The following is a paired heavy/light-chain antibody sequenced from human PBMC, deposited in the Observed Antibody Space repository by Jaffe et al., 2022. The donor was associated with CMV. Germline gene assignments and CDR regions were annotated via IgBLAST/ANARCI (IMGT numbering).Light chain of an antibody. Sequence: DIQMTQSPSSLSASVGDRVTITCQASQDISNYLNWYQQKPGKAPKLLIYDASNLETGVPSRFSGSGSGTDFTFTISSLQPEDIATYYCQQYDNLPRYTFGQGTKLEIK. J-gene: IGKJ2*01. CDR3: QQYDNLPRYT. CDR2: DAS. CDR1: QDISNY. V-gene: IGKV1-33*01.
Heavy chain of an antibody. CDR1: GFTFSSYS. V-gene: IGHV3-21*01. CDR3: ARGSGRGLWFGELFTPTDYYYYYGMDV. CDR2: ISSSSSYI. Sequence: EVQLVESGGGLVKPGGSLRLSCAASGFTFSSYSMNWVRQAPGKGLEWVSSISSSSSYIYYADSVKGRFTISRDNAKNSLYLQMNSLRAEDTAVYYCARGSGRGLWFGELFTPTDYYYYYGMDVWGQGTTVTVSS. J-gene: IGHJ6*02. D-gene: IGHD3-10*01.